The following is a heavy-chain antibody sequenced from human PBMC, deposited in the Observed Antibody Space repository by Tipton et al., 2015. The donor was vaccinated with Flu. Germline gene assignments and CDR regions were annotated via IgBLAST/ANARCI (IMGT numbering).Heavy chain of an antibody. J-gene: IGHJ6*02. CDR3: ARARSSWSHYFPTMDV. D-gene: IGHD6-13*01. V-gene: IGHV5-51*01. CDR2: IYPPDSDT. Sequence: VQLVQSGAEVKKPGESLKISCKASGYSFSNYWIGWVRQMPGEGLEWMGIIYPPDSDTRYSPSFQGQVTISADKSISTAYLQWSGLRASDPAIYYCARARSSWSHYFPTMDVWGQGTTVTVSS. CDR1: GYSFSNYW.